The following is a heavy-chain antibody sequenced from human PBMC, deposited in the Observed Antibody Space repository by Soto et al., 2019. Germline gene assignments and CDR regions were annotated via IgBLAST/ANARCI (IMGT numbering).Heavy chain of an antibody. V-gene: IGHV4-34*01. CDR1: AGSFSGYY. D-gene: IGHD3-16*01. Sequence: SETLSLTCAVYAGSFSGYYWSWIRQPPGKGLEWIGEINHSGSTIYNPSLKSRVTISVDTSKNQFSLKLSSVTAADTAVYYCARSIGGVMAGYYYYYGMDVWGQGTTVT. CDR3: ARSIGGVMAGYYYYYGMDV. CDR2: INHSGST. J-gene: IGHJ6*02.